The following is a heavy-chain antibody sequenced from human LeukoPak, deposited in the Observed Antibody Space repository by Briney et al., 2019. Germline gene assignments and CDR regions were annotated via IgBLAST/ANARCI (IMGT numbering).Heavy chain of an antibody. D-gene: IGHD2-2*01. CDR2: IYTSGST. Sequence: PSETLSLTCTVSGGSISSYYWSWIRQPAGKGLEWIGRIYTSGSTNYNPSLKSRVTMSVDTSKNQFSLKLSSVTAADTAVYYRARGDYCSSTSCYPLDYWGQGTLVTVSS. CDR3: ARGDYCSSTSCYPLDY. J-gene: IGHJ4*02. V-gene: IGHV4-4*07. CDR1: GGSISSYY.